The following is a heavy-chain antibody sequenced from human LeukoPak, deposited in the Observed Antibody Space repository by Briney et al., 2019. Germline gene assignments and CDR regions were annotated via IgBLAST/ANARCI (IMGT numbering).Heavy chain of an antibody. V-gene: IGHV3-7*01. J-gene: IGHJ4*02. CDR2: IKQDGSQR. Sequence: GGSLRLSCTASGFTFSDYWMTWVRQAQGKGAEWVANIKQDGSQRYYVDSVRGRFTISRDNATISLFLQMNGLRAEATAVYYCARRGGSSSRRSPIDYWGQGTLVTVSS. CDR3: ARRGGSSSRRSPIDY. D-gene: IGHD6-6*01. CDR1: GFTFSDYW.